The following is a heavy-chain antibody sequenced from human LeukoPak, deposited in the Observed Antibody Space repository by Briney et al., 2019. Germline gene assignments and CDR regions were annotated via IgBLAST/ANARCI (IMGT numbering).Heavy chain of an antibody. CDR1: VFIFSVYA. D-gene: IGHD1-1*01. J-gene: IGHJ4*02. V-gene: IGHV3-23*01. CDR3: VQETGHNWGYLDY. CDR2: VTNIVRST. Sequence: PGGSLRHSCVPSVFIFSVYAMSWVCQAPGTGVGWVSRVTNIVRSTYYADSVKGRFAISRDNSKNTLYLQMNTLRADDTAVYYCVQETGHNWGYLDYWGQGTLVTVSS.